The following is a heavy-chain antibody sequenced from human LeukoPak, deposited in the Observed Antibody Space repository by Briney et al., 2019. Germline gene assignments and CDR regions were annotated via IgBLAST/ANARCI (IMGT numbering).Heavy chain of an antibody. D-gene: IGHD6-13*01. CDR1: GFTVSSNY. Sequence: PGGSLRLSCAASGFTVSSNYMSWVRQAPGKGLEWVSLIYGGGSTYYADSVKGRFTISRDISKNTLYLQMNSLRAEDTAVYYCARAKGSGWYYFDYWGQGTLVTVSS. J-gene: IGHJ4*02. CDR3: ARAKGSGWYYFDY. CDR2: IYGGGST. V-gene: IGHV3-53*01.